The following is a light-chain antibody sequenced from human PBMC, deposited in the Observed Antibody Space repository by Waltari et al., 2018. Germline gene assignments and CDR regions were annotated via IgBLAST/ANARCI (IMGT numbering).Light chain of an antibody. CDR2: SKN. J-gene: IGLJ3*02. CDR1: NSNLGSNT. CDR3: STWDGSLKGLL. V-gene: IGLV1-44*01. Sequence: QSVLTQPPSASGTPGQRVSISCSGTNSNLGSNTVNWYPHLPGTAPKLLIYSKNLRPSGVPDRFSGSKSGTSASLAISGLQPEDEADYYCSTWDGSLKGLLFGGGTKLTVL.